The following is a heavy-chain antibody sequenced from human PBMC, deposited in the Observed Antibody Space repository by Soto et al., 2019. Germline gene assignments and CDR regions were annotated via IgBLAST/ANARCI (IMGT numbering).Heavy chain of an antibody. CDR1: GFTFSSYW. J-gene: IGHJ4*02. CDR2: INSDGSST. D-gene: IGHD2-15*01. Sequence: EVQLVESGGGLVQPGGSLRLSCAASGFTFSSYWMHWVRQAPGKGPVWVSPINSDGSSTSYADSVKGRFTISRYNAKNTLSLQMNILRAEDTAVYYCVRTSMVVAAATREDFWGQGILVTVSS. CDR3: VRTSMVVAAATREDF. V-gene: IGHV3-74*01.